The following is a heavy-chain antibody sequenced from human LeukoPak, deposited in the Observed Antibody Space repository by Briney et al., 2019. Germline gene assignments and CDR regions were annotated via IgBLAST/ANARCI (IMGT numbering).Heavy chain of an antibody. CDR2: ISYSGGT. CDR3: AREVEYYDSSGYRPHAFDI. D-gene: IGHD3-22*01. Sequence: SETLSLTCTVSDGSIINNNHYWGWTRQPPGKGLEWIGSISYSGGTAYNPSLRSRVTISVDTSKNQFSLKVNFVTAADTADYYCAREVEYYDSSGYRPHAFDIWGQGTLVTVSS. J-gene: IGHJ3*02. CDR1: DGSIINNNHY. V-gene: IGHV4-39*02.